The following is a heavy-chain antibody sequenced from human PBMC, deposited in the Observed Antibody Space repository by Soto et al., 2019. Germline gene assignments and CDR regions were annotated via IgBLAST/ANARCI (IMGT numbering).Heavy chain of an antibody. CDR3: ARGGYNSSWQKDDYLDY. D-gene: IGHD6-13*01. CDR2: INPSGGST. CDR1: GYTFTTYY. J-gene: IGHJ4*02. Sequence: ASVKVSCKASGYTFTTYYMHWVRQAPGQGLEWMGIINPSGGSTSYAQKFQGRVTMTRDTSTSTVYMELSSLRSEDTAVYYCARGGYNSSWQKDDYLDYWGQGTLVTVSS. V-gene: IGHV1-46*01.